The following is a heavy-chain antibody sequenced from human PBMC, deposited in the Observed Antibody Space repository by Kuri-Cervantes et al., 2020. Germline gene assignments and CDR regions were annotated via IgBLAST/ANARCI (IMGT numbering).Heavy chain of an antibody. V-gene: IGHV1-46*01. Sequence: ASVKVSCKASGYTFTSYYMHWVRQAPGQGLEWVGIINPSGGSTSYEQMFQGRVTMTRDTSISTAYMELNRLRSDDTAVYYCAREPFDDSSHTMGGYWGQGTLVTVSS. CDR2: INPSGGST. CDR3: AREPFDDSSHTMGGY. J-gene: IGHJ4*02. CDR1: GYTFTSYY. D-gene: IGHD3-22*01.